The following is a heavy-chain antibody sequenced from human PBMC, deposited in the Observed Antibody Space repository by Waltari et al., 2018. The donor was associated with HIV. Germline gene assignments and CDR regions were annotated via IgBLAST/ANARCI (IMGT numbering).Heavy chain of an antibody. D-gene: IGHD3-22*01. V-gene: IGHV4-61*02. CDR2: IYTSGST. J-gene: IGHJ3*02. Sequence: QVQLQESGPGLVKPSQTLSLTCPVSGCSISSGSYYWSWIRQPAGKGLEWIGRIYTSGSTNYNPSLKSRVTISVDTSKNQFSLKLISVSAADTAVYYCARDRNYYYDSSGYFFNAFDIWGQGTMVTVSS. CDR1: GCSISSGSYY. CDR3: ARDRNYYYDSSGYFFNAFDI.